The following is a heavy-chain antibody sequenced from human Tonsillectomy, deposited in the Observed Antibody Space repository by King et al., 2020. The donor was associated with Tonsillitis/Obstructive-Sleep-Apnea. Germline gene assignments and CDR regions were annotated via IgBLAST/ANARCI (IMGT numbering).Heavy chain of an antibody. V-gene: IGHV3-49*04. CDR2: IRSKAYGGTT. Sequence: VQLVGSGGGLVQPGRSLRLSCTASGFTFGDYAMSWVRQAPGKGLEWVGFIRSKAYGGTTEYAASVKGRFTISRDDSKSIAYLQMNSLKTEDTAVYYCTRYSSGWCIDYWGQGTLVTVSS. CDR1: GFTFGDYA. CDR3: TRYSSGWCIDY. D-gene: IGHD6-19*01. J-gene: IGHJ4*02.